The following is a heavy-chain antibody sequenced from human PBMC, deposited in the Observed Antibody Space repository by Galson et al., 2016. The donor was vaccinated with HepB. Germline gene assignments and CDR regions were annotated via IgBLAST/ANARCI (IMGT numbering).Heavy chain of an antibody. V-gene: IGHV1-8*02. J-gene: IGHJ4*02. CDR1: GYTFTSYD. CDR2: MNPNSGNT. CDR3: ARVEYASSTGANRFDY. Sequence: SVKVSCKASGYTFTSYDIHWVRQATGQGLEWMGWMNPNSGNTGYAQTFQGRVTLTRSTSKSTVYMELSSLRSEDMAMYYCARVEYASSTGANRFDYWGQGTLVTVSS. D-gene: IGHD6-6*01.